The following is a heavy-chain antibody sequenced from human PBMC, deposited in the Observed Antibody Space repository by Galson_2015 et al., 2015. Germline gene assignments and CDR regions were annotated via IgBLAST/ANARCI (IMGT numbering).Heavy chain of an antibody. D-gene: IGHD4-17*01. CDR3: AKDPLSFTVTTDNGMDV. Sequence: SLRLSCAASGFTFSSYAMSWVRQAPGKGLEWVSAISGSGGSTYYADSVKGRFTISRDNSKNTLYQQMNSLRAEDTAVYYCAKDPLSFTVTTDNGMDVWGQGTTVTVSS. V-gene: IGHV3-23*01. CDR1: GFTFSSYA. J-gene: IGHJ6*02. CDR2: ISGSGGST.